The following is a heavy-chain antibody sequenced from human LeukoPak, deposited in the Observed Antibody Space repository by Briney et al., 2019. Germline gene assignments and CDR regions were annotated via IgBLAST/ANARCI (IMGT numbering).Heavy chain of an antibody. CDR1: GGSISSSSYY. V-gene: IGHV4-39*01. J-gene: IGHJ3*02. Sequence: PSETLSLTCTVSGGSISSSSYYWGWIRQPPGKGLEWIGSTYYSGSTYYNPSLKSRVTISVDTFKNQFSLKLSSVTAADTAVYYCARHKTQTGEKAFDIWGQGTMVTVSS. CDR2: TYYSGST. D-gene: IGHD7-27*01. CDR3: ARHKTQTGEKAFDI.